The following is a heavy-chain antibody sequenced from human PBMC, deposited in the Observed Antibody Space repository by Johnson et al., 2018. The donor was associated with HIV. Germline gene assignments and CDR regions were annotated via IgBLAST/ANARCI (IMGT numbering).Heavy chain of an antibody. Sequence: DVQVVESGGGLVQPGGSLRLSCAASGFTFSRYWMHWVRQAPGKGLVWVSRISSDGTDTYYADSVKGRFTISRDNARNTMFVQMKSLRAEDTAVYYCARSGPNWAFDFWGQGTMVTVSS. D-gene: IGHD1-1*01. V-gene: IGHV3-74*02. J-gene: IGHJ3*01. CDR1: GFTFSRYW. CDR2: ISSDGTDT. CDR3: ARSGPNWAFDF.